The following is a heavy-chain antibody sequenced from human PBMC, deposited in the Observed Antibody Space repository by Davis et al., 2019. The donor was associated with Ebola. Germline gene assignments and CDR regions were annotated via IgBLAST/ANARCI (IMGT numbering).Heavy chain of an antibody. J-gene: IGHJ4*02. CDR2: IKQDGSEK. CDR3: AREPSSYGSGSYYNVPYFY. Sequence: GESLKISCAASGFTFSSYWMSWVRQAPGKGLEWVANIKQDGSEKYYVDSVKGRFTISRDNAKNSLYLQMNSLRAEDTAVYYCAREPSSYGSGSYYNVPYFYWGQGTLVTVSS. D-gene: IGHD3-10*01. CDR1: GFTFSSYW. V-gene: IGHV3-7*01.